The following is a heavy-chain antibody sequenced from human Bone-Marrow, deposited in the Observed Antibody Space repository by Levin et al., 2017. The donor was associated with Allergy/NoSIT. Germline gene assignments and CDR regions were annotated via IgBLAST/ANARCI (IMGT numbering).Heavy chain of an antibody. J-gene: IGHJ3*02. CDR2: INSDGSST. D-gene: IGHD6-13*01. CDR3: AGESRSAFDI. Sequence: GGSLRLSCAASRFTFSSYWLHWVRQAPGKGLVWVSRINSDGSSTAYADSVKGRFTISRDDAKNTLYLQMNSLRADDTAVYYCAGESRSAFDIWGQGTMVTVSS. V-gene: IGHV3-74*01. CDR1: RFTFSSYW.